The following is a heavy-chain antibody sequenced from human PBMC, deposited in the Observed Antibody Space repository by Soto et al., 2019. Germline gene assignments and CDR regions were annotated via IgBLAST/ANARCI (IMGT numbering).Heavy chain of an antibody. CDR2: SSAYNCNT. D-gene: IGHD1-1*01. V-gene: IGHV1-18*01. J-gene: IGHJ3*02. CDR1: GYTFTSYG. Sequence: QVQLVQSGAEVKKPGSSVKVSCKASGYTFTSYGISWVRQSPGQWLEWMGWSSAYNCNTNYAQKLQGRVTITTDTSTSTAYMELRSLSSDNTAVLYCAGTILENILNALDILSQGTMVPACS. CDR3: AGTILENILNALDI.